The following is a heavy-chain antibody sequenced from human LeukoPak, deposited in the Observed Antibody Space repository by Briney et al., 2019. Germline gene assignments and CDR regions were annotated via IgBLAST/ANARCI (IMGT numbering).Heavy chain of an antibody. CDR1: DVTFSTFT. CDR2: ISSSSRTV. CDR3: AKGSPRGGLDS. D-gene: IGHD1-14*01. J-gene: IGHJ4*02. V-gene: IGHV3-48*01. Sequence: GWSLRLSCAASDVTFSTFTMHWVRQAPGKGLEWVSSISSSSRTVNYADSVQGRFIVSRDNANNSMFLQMNDLRREDTAVYYCAKGSPRGGLDSWGQGTLVTVFS.